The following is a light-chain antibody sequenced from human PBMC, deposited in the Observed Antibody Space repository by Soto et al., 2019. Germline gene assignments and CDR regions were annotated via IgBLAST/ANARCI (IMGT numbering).Light chain of an antibody. V-gene: IGLV8-61*01. J-gene: IGLJ3*02. Sequence: QTVVTQEPSFSVSPGGTVTLTCGLTSGSVSTSSYPSWFRQTPGQPPRTLIHSTTARASDVPDRFSGSILGSKAALTITGAQADDESDYFCVLYMGSGTWVFGGGTKLT. CDR1: SGSVSTSSY. CDR2: STT. CDR3: VLYMGSGTWV.